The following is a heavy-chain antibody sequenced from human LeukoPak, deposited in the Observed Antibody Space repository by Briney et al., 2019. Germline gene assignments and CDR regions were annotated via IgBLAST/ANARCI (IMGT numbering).Heavy chain of an antibody. CDR2: IWYDGSNK. Sequence: GRSLRLSCAASGFTFSSYGMHWVRQAPGKGLEWVAVIWYDGSNKYYADFVKGRFTISRDNSKNTLYLQMNSLRAEDTAVYYCAGAGGRAFDIWGQGTMVTVSS. CDR3: AGAGGRAFDI. D-gene: IGHD1-26*01. CDR1: GFTFSSYG. V-gene: IGHV3-33*01. J-gene: IGHJ3*02.